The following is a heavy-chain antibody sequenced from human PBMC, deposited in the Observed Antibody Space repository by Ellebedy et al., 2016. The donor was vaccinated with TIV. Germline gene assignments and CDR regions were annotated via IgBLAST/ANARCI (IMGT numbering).Heavy chain of an antibody. CDR1: GFSLSTSGVG. CDR2: IYWNDDK. V-gene: IGHV2-5*01. D-gene: IGHD2-2*01. CDR3: AHRGCSSTSCYGGEDFDY. Sequence: SGPTLVXPTQTLTLTCTFSGFSLSTSGVGVGWIRQPPGKALEWLALIYWNDDKRYSPSLKSRLTITKDTSKNQVVLTMTNMDPVDTATYYCAHRGCSSTSCYGGEDFDYWGQGTLVTVSS. J-gene: IGHJ4*02.